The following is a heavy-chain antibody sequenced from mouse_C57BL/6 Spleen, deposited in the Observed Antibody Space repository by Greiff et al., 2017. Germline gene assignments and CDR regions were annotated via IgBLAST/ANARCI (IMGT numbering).Heavy chain of an antibody. CDR2: ISSGSSTI. Sequence: EVHLVESGGGLVKPGGSLKLSCAASGFTFSDYGMHWVRQAPEKGLEWVAYISSGSSTIYYADTVKGRFTISRDNAKNTLFLQMTSLRSEDTAMYYCASGYGNYYAMDYWGQGTSVTVSS. J-gene: IGHJ4*01. V-gene: IGHV5-17*01. D-gene: IGHD2-1*01. CDR1: GFTFSDYG. CDR3: ASGYGNYYAMDY.